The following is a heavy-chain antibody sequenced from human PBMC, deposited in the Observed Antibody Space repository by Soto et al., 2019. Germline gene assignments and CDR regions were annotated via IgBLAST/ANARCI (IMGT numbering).Heavy chain of an antibody. CDR3: ARALGEASDY. D-gene: IGHD3-16*01. CDR2: ISYDGSNK. Sequence: QVQLVESGGGVVQPGRSLRLSCVASGFTFSSYAMHWVRQAPGKGLEWVAVISYDGSNKYYADSVKGRFTISRDNSKNTLYLQMNSLRAEDTAVYYCARALGEASDYWGQGTLVTVSS. J-gene: IGHJ4*02. CDR1: GFTFSSYA. V-gene: IGHV3-30-3*01.